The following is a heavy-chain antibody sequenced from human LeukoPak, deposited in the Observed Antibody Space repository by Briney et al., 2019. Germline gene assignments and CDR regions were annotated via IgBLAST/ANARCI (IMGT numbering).Heavy chain of an antibody. CDR1: GGSISSSSYY. J-gene: IGHJ5*02. Sequence: SETLSLTCTVSGGSISSSSYYWGWIRQPPGKGLEWIGSIYYSGSTYYNPSLKSRVTISVDTSKNQFSLKLSSVTAADTAVYYCARGFHYYDSRGFDPWGQGTLVTVSS. D-gene: IGHD3-22*01. CDR2: IYYSGST. CDR3: ARGFHYYDSRGFDP. V-gene: IGHV4-39*07.